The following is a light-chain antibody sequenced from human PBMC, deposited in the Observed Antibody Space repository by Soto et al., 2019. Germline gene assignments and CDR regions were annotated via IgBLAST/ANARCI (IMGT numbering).Light chain of an antibody. Sequence: QSVLTQPPSVSGAPGQTVIISCSGSSSNLGAPYDVNWFRQLPGTVPRLLIYDNNNRPSGVPDRFSGSKSGTSASLAITGLQAEDEADYYCQSYDSSLSGYVFGTGTKLTVL. CDR3: QSYDSSLSGYV. CDR2: DNN. J-gene: IGLJ1*01. CDR1: SSNLGAPYD. V-gene: IGLV1-40*01.